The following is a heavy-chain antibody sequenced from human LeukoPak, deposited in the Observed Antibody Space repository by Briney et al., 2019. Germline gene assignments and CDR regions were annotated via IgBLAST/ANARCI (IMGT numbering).Heavy chain of an antibody. CDR3: ARANYYDSSGYYYRGDYFDY. Sequence: GASVKVSCKASGGTFSSYAISWVRLAPGQGLEWMGGIIPIFGTANYAQKFQGRVTITTDESTSTAYMELSSLRSEDTAVYYCARANYYDSSGYYYRGDYFDYWGQGTLVTVSS. CDR1: GGTFSSYA. D-gene: IGHD3-22*01. V-gene: IGHV1-69*05. CDR2: IIPIFGTA. J-gene: IGHJ4*02.